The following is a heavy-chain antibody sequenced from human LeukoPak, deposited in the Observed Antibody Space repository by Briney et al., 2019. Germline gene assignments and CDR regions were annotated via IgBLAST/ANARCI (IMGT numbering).Heavy chain of an antibody. CDR3: AREIVAGTFDY. V-gene: IGHV3-11*01. Sequence: GWSLRLSCASSGFTFSDYYMSWIRQAPGKGLEWVSDISSNGDIKSYAGSVGGRFTISRDNSKNSLYLQMNSLRAEDTAVYYCAREIVAGTFDYWGQETLLTVAS. CDR1: GFTFSDYY. J-gene: IGHJ4*02. CDR2: ISSNGDIK. D-gene: IGHD6-19*01.